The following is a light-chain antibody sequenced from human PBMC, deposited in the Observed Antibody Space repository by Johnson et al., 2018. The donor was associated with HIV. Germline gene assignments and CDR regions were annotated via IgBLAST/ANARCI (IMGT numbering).Light chain of an antibody. CDR3: GTWDSSLSAYV. Sequence: QSVLTQPPSVSAAPGQKVTVSCSGSSSNIGNNFVSWYQQVPGTAPKLLIYDTDKLPSGIPDRFSGSKSGTSATLGISGLQTGDEADYYCGTWDSSLSAYVFGTGTKVTVL. CDR2: DTD. V-gene: IGLV1-51*01. CDR1: SSNIGNNF. J-gene: IGLJ1*01.